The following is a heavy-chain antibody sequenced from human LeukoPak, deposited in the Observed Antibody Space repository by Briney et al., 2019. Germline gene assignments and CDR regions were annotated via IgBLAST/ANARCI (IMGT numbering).Heavy chain of an antibody. J-gene: IGHJ6*04. CDR2: IIPIFGTA. Sequence: ASVKVSRKASGGTFSSYAISWVRQAPGQGLEWMGGIIPIFGTANYAQKFQGRVTITADESTSTAYMELSSLRSEDTAVYYCAKGTMVRGVIEDGMDVWGKGTTVTVSS. V-gene: IGHV1-69*13. D-gene: IGHD3-10*01. CDR1: GGTFSSYA. CDR3: AKGTMVRGVIEDGMDV.